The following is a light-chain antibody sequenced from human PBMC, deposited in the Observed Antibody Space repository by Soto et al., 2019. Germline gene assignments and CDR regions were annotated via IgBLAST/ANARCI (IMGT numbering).Light chain of an antibody. Sequence: DIQRTQSPSSLSASVEDRVTITCRASQSISSYLNWYQQKPGKAPKLLIYAASSLQSGVPSRFSGSVSGTDGTITISSLKKEDGSTYYCQQSYSTTWTFGQGTKVDIK. CDR2: AAS. CDR3: QQSYSTTWT. CDR1: QSISSY. V-gene: IGKV1-39*01. J-gene: IGKJ1*01.